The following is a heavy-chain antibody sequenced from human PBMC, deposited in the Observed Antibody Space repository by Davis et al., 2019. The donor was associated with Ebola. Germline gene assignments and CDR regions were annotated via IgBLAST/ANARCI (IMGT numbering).Heavy chain of an antibody. D-gene: IGHD2-8*02. Sequence: GESLKISCAASGFTFSSYAMSWVRQAPGKGLEWVSAISGSGGSTYYADSVKGRFTISRDNSKNTLYLQMNSLRAEDTAVYYCAKDLGYCTGGVCYHYYYGMDVWGQGTTVTVSS. J-gene: IGHJ6*02. CDR1: GFTFSSYA. V-gene: IGHV3-23*01. CDR3: AKDLGYCTGGVCYHYYYGMDV. CDR2: ISGSGGST.